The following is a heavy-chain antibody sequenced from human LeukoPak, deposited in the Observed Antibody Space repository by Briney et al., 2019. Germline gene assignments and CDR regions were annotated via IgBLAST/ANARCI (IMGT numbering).Heavy chain of an antibody. CDR2: IIPIFGTA. Sequence: GSSVKVSCKASGGAFSSYAISWVRQAPGQGLEWMGGIIPIFGTANYAQKFQGRVTITTDESTSTAYMELSSLRSEDMAVYYCATPTYYYDSSGYYTNWFDPWGQGTLVTVSS. CDR1: GGAFSSYA. J-gene: IGHJ5*02. D-gene: IGHD3-22*01. CDR3: ATPTYYYDSSGYYTNWFDP. V-gene: IGHV1-69*05.